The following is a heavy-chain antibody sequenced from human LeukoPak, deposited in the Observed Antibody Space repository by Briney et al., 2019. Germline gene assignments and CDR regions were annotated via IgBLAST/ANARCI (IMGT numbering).Heavy chain of an antibody. Sequence: PGGSLRLSCAASGFIVSGNYMSWVRQAPGKGLEWVSFIHTSGSTFYADSVKGRFTISRDNSKNTLYLQMNSLRAEDTAVYYCAKDSEEDYYGSGSPDWGQGTLVTVSS. V-gene: IGHV3-66*03. J-gene: IGHJ4*02. CDR2: IHTSGST. CDR1: GFIVSGNY. D-gene: IGHD3-10*01. CDR3: AKDSEEDYYGSGSPD.